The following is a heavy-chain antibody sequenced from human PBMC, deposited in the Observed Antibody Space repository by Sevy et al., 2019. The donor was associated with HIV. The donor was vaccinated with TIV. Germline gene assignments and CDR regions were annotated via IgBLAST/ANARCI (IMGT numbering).Heavy chain of an antibody. Sequence: SETLSLTCTVSGGSLNSGDYYWSWIRQPPGKGLEWIGYVYYSGSSFYNPSLKSRVTISVDTSKNQFSLQLRSVTAADTAVYYCARDGGGRTVTSLDYWGQGTLVTVSS. CDR3: ARDGGGRTVTSLDY. J-gene: IGHJ4*02. CDR2: VYYSGSS. V-gene: IGHV4-30-4*01. D-gene: IGHD4-17*01. CDR1: GGSLNSGDYY.